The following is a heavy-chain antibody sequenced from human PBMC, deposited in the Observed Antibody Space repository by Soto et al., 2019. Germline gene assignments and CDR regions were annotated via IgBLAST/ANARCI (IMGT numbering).Heavy chain of an antibody. D-gene: IGHD6-6*01. V-gene: IGHV5-51*01. CDR2: IYPDDSDT. Sequence: GESLKISCKGSGYSFTSYWIGWVRQMPGKGLEWMGVIYPDDSDTRYSPSFQGQVTISADKSISTAYLQWSSLKASDTAMYYCARRSSSVNYYMDVWGKGTTVTVSS. CDR3: ARRSSSVNYYMDV. J-gene: IGHJ6*03. CDR1: GYSFTSYW.